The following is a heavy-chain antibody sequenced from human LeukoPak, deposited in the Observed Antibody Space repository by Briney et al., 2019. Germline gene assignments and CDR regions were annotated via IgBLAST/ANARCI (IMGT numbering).Heavy chain of an antibody. Sequence: SETLSLTCAVSGYSISSGYYWGWIRQPPGKGLEWIGSIYRSGSTYYNPSLKSRVTISVDTSKNQFSLKLSSVTAADTAVYYCARLNFGVVISWGQGTLVTVSS. CDR2: IYRSGST. CDR3: ARLNFGVVIS. V-gene: IGHV4-38-2*01. D-gene: IGHD3-3*01. J-gene: IGHJ4*02. CDR1: GYSISSGYY.